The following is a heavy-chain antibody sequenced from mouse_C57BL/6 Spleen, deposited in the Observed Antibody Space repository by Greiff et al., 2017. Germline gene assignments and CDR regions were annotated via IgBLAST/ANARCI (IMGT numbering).Heavy chain of an antibody. CDR1: GYTFTSYW. CDR3: ARTLIYYYGSSPYYYAMDY. D-gene: IGHD1-1*01. J-gene: IGHJ4*01. V-gene: IGHV1-69*01. CDR2: IDPSDSYT. Sequence: QVQLQQSGAELVMPGASVKLSCKASGYTFTSYWMHWVKQRPGQGLEWIGEIDPSDSYTNYNQKFKGKSTLTVDKSSSTAYMQLSSLTSEDSAVYYCARTLIYYYGSSPYYYAMDYWGQGTSVTVSS.